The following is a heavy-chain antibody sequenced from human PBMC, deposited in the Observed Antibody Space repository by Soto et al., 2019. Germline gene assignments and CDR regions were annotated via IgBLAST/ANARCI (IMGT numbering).Heavy chain of an antibody. D-gene: IGHD3-10*01. V-gene: IGHV1-3*01. CDR1: GYTFTSYA. CDR3: ARGPQLPRYGSGSLPRAAFDI. CDR2: INAGNGKT. J-gene: IGHJ3*02. Sequence: QVQLVQSGAEVKKPGASVKVSCKASGYTFTSYAMHWVRQAPGQRLEWMGWINAGNGKTKYSQKFQGRVTITRDTSASTAYMELSSLRSEDTAVYYCARGPQLPRYGSGSLPRAAFDIWGQGTMVTVSS.